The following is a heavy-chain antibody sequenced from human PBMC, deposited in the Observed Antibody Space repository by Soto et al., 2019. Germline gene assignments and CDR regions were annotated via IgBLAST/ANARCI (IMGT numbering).Heavy chain of an antibody. V-gene: IGHV1-18*01. CDR2: ISTYNGNT. J-gene: IGHJ4*02. CDR1: GYSFTTSG. D-gene: IGHD4-17*01. CDR3: ARRLYGDYAY. Sequence: QAQLVQSGAEVKEPGASVKVSCKASGYSFTTSGITWVRQAPGQGLEWMGWISTYNGNTNYAQKLQDRVTLTTDTSTSTAYMELRSLRSDDTAVYYFARRLYGDYAYLGQGTLVTVSS.